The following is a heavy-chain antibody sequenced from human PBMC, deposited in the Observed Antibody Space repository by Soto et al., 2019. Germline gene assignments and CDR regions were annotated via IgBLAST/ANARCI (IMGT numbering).Heavy chain of an antibody. D-gene: IGHD1-26*01. V-gene: IGHV3-13*01. CDR2: IGAPGDT. Sequence: PGGTLRLCCAASGVTLGNLDLHWARQVIGKGLEWVSCIGAPGDTHYLISLRGRFSISRENAKNSMFLQMYSLPPGDTAVYYCVRGSGNGGFDSWGQGTLVTVSS. CDR1: GVTLGNLD. CDR3: VRGSGNGGFDS. J-gene: IGHJ4*02.